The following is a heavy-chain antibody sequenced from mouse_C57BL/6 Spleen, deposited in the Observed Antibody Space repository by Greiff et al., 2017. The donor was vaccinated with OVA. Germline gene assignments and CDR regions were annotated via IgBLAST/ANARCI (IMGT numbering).Heavy chain of an antibody. CDR3: ARSPYGSSGTWFAY. CDR2: IDPSDSYT. D-gene: IGHD1-1*01. Sequence: QVQLQQPGAELVKPGASVKLSCKASGYTFTSYWMQWVKQRPGQGLEWIGEIDPSDSYTNYNQKFKGKATLTVDTSSSTAYMQLSSLTSEDSAFYYCARSPYGSSGTWFAYWGQGTLVTVSA. CDR1: GYTFTSYW. J-gene: IGHJ3*01. V-gene: IGHV1-50*01.